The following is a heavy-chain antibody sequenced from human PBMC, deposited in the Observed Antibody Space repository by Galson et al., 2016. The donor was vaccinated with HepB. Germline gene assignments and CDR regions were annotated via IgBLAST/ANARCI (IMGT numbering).Heavy chain of an antibody. D-gene: IGHD3-22*01. Sequence: SLRLSCAASGFRFSDYAMHWVRQAPGKGVEYVSAISSNGDTTYHTDSLKGRFSISRDNSKNTVDLYMSSLRAEDSAVYYCVIDNTVYHPYDNWGQGTLVTVSS. V-gene: IGHV3-64D*06. CDR2: ISSNGDTT. CDR3: VIDNTVYHPYDN. CDR1: GFRFSDYA. J-gene: IGHJ4*02.